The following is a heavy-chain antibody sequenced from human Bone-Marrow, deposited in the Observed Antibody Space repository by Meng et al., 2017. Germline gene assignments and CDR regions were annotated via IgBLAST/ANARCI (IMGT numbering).Heavy chain of an antibody. CDR1: GGTFSSYV. CDR3: AREYDRGGYYWYYYGMDV. CDR2: IIPIFGTA. V-gene: IGHV1-69*13. D-gene: IGHD3-22*01. Sequence: SVKVSCKASGGTFSSYVISWVRQAPGQGLEWMGGIIPIFGTANYAQKFQGRVTITADESTSTAYMKLSSLRSEDTAVYYCAREYDRGGYYWYYYGMDVWGQGTTVTVSS. J-gene: IGHJ6*02.